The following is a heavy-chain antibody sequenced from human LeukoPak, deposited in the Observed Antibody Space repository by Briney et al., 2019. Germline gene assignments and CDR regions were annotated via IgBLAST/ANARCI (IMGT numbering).Heavy chain of an antibody. CDR3: VRIYYSTAFDI. Sequence: GASVKVSCKASGYTFTNFDINWVRQATGQGLEWMGWMNPKTGNTGSAQQFQGRVTITGNTSISTAYMELSSLRSEDTAVYYCVRIYYSTAFDIWGQGTMVTVSS. V-gene: IGHV1-8*01. J-gene: IGHJ3*02. CDR2: MNPKTGNT. CDR1: GYTFTNFD. D-gene: IGHD4-11*01.